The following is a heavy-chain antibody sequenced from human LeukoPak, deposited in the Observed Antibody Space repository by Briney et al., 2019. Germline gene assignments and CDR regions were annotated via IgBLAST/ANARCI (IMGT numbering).Heavy chain of an antibody. CDR3: ARPVGGYTYGYFDY. Sequence: SETLSLTCTVSGDSITSGSYYWRWIRQPPGKGLEWIGSIYYSGSTYYNPSLKIRVTISVDTSKNQFSLRLSVVTAADRAVYYCARPVGGYTYGYFDYWGQGTLVSVSS. J-gene: IGHJ4*02. CDR1: GDSITSGSYY. CDR2: IYYSGST. V-gene: IGHV4-39*01. D-gene: IGHD5-18*01.